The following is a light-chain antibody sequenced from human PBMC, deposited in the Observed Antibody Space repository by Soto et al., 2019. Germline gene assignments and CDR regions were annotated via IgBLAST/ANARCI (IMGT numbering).Light chain of an antibody. CDR2: DAS. CDR1: QSISSW. Sequence: DIQMTQSPSTLSASVGDRVTITCRASQSISSWLAWYQQKLGKAPKFLIYDASSLESGVPSRFSGSGSGTEFTLTISGLQPDDFATYYCQQYKSYPWPFGQGTKVDIX. J-gene: IGKJ1*01. V-gene: IGKV1-5*01. CDR3: QQYKSYPWP.